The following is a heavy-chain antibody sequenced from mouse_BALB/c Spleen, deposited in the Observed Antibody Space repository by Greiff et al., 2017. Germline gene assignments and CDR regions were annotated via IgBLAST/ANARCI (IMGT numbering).Heavy chain of an antibody. J-gene: IGHJ3*01. CDR1: GYAFTNYL. D-gene: IGHD3-3*01. CDR3: TRRRGDSWFAY. V-gene: IGHV1-54*01. Sequence: QVQLKQSGAELVRPGTSVKVSCKASGYAFTNYLIEWVKQRPGQGLEWIGVINPGSGSTNYDEKFKSKATLTVDTSSSTAYMQLSSLTSEDSAVYYCTRRRGDSWFAYWGQGTLVTVSA. CDR2: INPGSGST.